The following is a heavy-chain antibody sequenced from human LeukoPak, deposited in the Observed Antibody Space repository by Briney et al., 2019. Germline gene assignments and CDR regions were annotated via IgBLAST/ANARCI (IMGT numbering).Heavy chain of an antibody. CDR3: ARYRPIVGATT. J-gene: IGHJ5*02. CDR2: IYYSGST. Sequence: PSETLSLTCTVSGGSISSSSYYWGWIRQPPGKGLEWIGSIYYSGSTYYNPSLKSRVTISVDTSKNQFSLKLSSVTAADTAVYYCARYRPIVGATTWGQGTLVTVSS. V-gene: IGHV4-39*07. D-gene: IGHD1-26*01. CDR1: GGSISSSSYY.